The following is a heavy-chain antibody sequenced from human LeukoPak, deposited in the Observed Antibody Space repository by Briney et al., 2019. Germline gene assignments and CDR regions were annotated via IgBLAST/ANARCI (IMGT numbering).Heavy chain of an antibody. Sequence: PSETLSLTCTVSGGSISSHDWSWIRQPPGQGLEWIGYIYYSGSTNYNPSLKSRVTISVDTSKNQFSLKLSSVTAADTAAYYCARVGDYGSGSYPFSFWGQGTLVAVSS. CDR2: IYYSGST. CDR3: ARVGDYGSGSYPFSF. CDR1: GGSISSHD. D-gene: IGHD3-10*01. V-gene: IGHV4-59*11. J-gene: IGHJ4*02.